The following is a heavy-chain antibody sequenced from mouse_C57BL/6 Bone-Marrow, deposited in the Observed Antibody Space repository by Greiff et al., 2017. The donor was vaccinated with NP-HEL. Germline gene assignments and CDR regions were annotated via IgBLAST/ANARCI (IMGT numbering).Heavy chain of an antibody. V-gene: IGHV5-9-1*02. CDR3: TREAYYSKRGPY. D-gene: IGHD2-5*01. Sequence: EVKLVESGEGLVKPGGSLKLSCAASGFTFSSYAMSWVRQTPEKRLEWVAYISSGGDYIYYADTVKGRFTISRDNARNTLYLQVSSLKSEDTAMYYCTREAYYSKRGPYWGQGTLVTVSA. J-gene: IGHJ3*01. CDR1: GFTFSSYA. CDR2: ISSGGDYI.